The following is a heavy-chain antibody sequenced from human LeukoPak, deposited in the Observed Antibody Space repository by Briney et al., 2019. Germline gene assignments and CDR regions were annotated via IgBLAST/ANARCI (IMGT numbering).Heavy chain of an antibody. D-gene: IGHD6-19*01. CDR3: ARGRIAVAGTVDY. CDR1: GFTFSSYS. Sequence: GGSLRLSCAASGFTFSSYSMNWVRQAPGKGLEWVSSISSSSSYIYYADSVKGRFTISRDNAKNSLYLQMNSLRAEDTAVYYCARGRIAVAGTVDYWGQGTLVTVSP. V-gene: IGHV3-21*01. CDR2: ISSSSSYI. J-gene: IGHJ4*02.